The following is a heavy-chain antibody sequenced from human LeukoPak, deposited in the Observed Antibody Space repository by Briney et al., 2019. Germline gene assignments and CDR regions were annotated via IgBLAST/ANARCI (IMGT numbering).Heavy chain of an antibody. D-gene: IGHD5-18*01. CDR2: MSYDGSNK. CDR1: GFTFSSYG. CDR3: AKVQLLRGYSYGYDY. V-gene: IGHV3-30*18. Sequence: GGSLRLSCAASGFTFSSYGMHWVRQAPGKGLEWVAVMSYDGSNKYYADSVKDRFTISRDNSKNTLYLQMNSLRAEDTAVYYCAKVQLLRGYSYGYDYWGQGTLVTVSS. J-gene: IGHJ4*02.